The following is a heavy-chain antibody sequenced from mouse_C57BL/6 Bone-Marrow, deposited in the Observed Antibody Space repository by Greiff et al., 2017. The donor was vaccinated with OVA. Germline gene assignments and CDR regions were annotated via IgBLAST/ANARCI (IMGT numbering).Heavy chain of an antibody. J-gene: IGHJ4*01. D-gene: IGHD2-1*01. CDR3: ARTSIYYGNYSYAMDY. Sequence: VHVKQSGPGLAKPSQTLSLTCSVTGYSITSDYWNWIRKFPGNKLEYMGYISYSGSTYYNPSLKSRISITRDTSKNQYYLQLNSVTTEDTATYYCARTSIYYGNYSYAMDYWGQGTSVTVSS. CDR1: GYSITSDY. CDR2: ISYSGST. V-gene: IGHV3-8*01.